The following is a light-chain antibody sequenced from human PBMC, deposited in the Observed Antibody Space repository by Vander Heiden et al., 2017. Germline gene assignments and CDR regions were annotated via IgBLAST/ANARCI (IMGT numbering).Light chain of an antibody. J-gene: IGKJ4*01. Sequence: DIVMTQSPDSLAVSLGERATINCKSSQSVLYSSNNKNYLAWYQQKPGQPPKLLIYWASTRESGVPDRFSGSGSGTDFTLTICSLQAEDVALYYCQQDDSTRLTFGGGTKVQIK. V-gene: IGKV4-1*01. CDR2: WAS. CDR3: QQDDSTRLT. CDR1: QSVLYSSNNKNY.